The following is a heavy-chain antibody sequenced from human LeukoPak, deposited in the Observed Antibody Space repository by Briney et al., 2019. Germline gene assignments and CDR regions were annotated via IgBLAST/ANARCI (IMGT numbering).Heavy chain of an antibody. V-gene: IGHV3-21*01. CDR2: ISSSSGYI. CDR3: ARELPKYYYGSGTNNWFDP. Sequence: GGSLRLSCAASGFTFNTYGMNWVRQAPGKGLEWVSSISSSSGYIYYADSVKGRFTISRDNAKNSLYLQMNSLRDEDTAVYYCARELPKYYYGSGTNNWFDPWGQGTLVTVSS. CDR1: GFTFNTYG. D-gene: IGHD3-10*01. J-gene: IGHJ5*02.